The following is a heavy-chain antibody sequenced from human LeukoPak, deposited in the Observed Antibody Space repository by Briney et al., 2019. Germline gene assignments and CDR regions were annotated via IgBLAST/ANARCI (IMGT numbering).Heavy chain of an antibody. J-gene: IGHJ4*02. Sequence: SVKVSCKASGGTFSSYALSWVRQAPGHGLEWMGRIIPIFDTANYAQKFQGRVTITTDESTSTAYTELSSLRSEDTAVYYCARAKSTYYYDSSGYLGFFGWGQGTLVTVSS. CDR2: IIPIFDTA. CDR1: GGTFSSYA. D-gene: IGHD3-22*01. V-gene: IGHV1-69*05. CDR3: ARAKSTYYYDSSGYLGFFG.